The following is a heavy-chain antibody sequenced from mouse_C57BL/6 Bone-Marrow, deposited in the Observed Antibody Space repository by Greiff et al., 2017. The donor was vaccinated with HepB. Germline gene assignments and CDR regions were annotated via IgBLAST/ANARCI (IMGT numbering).Heavy chain of an antibody. V-gene: IGHV14-1*01. CDR1: GFNIKDYY. CDR3: TAWILRYPYYLDY. J-gene: IGHJ2*01. Sequence: VQLKQSGAELVRPGASVKLSCTASGFNIKDYYMHWVKQRPEQGLEWIGRIDPEDGDTEYAPKFQGKATMTADTSSNTAYLQLSSLTSEDTAVYYCTAWILRYPYYLDYWGQGTTLTVSS. D-gene: IGHD1-1*01. CDR2: IDPEDGDT.